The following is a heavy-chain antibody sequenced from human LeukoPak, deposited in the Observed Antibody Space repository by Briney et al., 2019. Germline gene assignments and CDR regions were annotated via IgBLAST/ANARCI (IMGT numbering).Heavy chain of an antibody. CDR1: GITFSSYW. J-gene: IGHJ4*02. V-gene: IGHV3-74*01. CDR3: VIDLGDYNDF. CDR2: INAQGTYT. Sequence: GGSLRLSCAVSGITFSSYWMHWVRQDPGRGLLWVSRINAQGTYTNYADSVKGRFTISRDNAKNTLYLQMSSLRADDTAVYYCVIDLGDYNDFWGQGTLVSVSS. D-gene: IGHD2-15*01.